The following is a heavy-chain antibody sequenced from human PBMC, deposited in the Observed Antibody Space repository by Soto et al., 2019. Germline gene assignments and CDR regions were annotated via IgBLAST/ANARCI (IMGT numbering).Heavy chain of an antibody. CDR2: MNPNSGNT. Sequence: QVQLVQSGAEVKKPGASVKVSCKASGYTFTSYDINWVRQATGQGLEWMGWMNPNSGNTGYAQKFQGRVTMTRNTSISTASMDLSSLRSEDPAVYYCARERSAAGTGWFDPWGQGTLVTVSS. CDR3: ARERSAAGTGWFDP. D-gene: IGHD6-13*01. J-gene: IGHJ5*02. V-gene: IGHV1-8*01. CDR1: GYTFTSYD.